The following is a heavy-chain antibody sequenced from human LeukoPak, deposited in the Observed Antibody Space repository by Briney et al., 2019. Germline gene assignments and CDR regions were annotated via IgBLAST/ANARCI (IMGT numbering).Heavy chain of an antibody. CDR2: IYYSGST. J-gene: IGHJ4*02. D-gene: IGHD3-10*01. Sequence: TASETLSLTCTVSGGSISSYYWSWIRQPPGKGLEWIGYIYYSGSTNYNPSLKSRVTISVDTSKNQFSLKLSSVTDADTAVYYCARALGGSGSERYFDYWGQGTLATVSS. CDR1: GGSISSYY. V-gene: IGHV4-59*01. CDR3: ARALGGSGSERYFDY.